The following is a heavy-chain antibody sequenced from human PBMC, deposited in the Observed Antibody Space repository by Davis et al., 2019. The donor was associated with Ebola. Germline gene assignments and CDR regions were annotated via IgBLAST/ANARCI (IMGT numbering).Heavy chain of an antibody. V-gene: IGHV3-53*01. D-gene: IGHD6-19*01. CDR2: IYSSGST. CDR1: GFTVSNSY. J-gene: IGHJ4*02. Sequence: PGGSLRPSCAASGFTVSNSYMTWVRQPPGKGLEWVTVIYSSGSTHYADSVKGRFTFSRDNSNNTLYLQMNSLRAEDTAVYYCARVSVIGTGGWWNDDYWGQGTLVTVSS. CDR3: ARVSVIGTGGWWNDDY.